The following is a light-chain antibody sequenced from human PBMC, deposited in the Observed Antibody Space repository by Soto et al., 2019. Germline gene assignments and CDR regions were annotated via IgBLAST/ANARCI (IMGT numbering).Light chain of an antibody. V-gene: IGKV3-20*01. J-gene: IGKJ4*01. CDR3: QQSGTSPPVA. CDR1: QSVRTF. CDR2: DAS. Sequence: EIVLTQSPGTLSLSPGERATLSCRASQSVRTFLAWYQHKPGQAPRLLIYDASNRATGIPARFSGSGSGTDFTLTISRLEPEDFAVYYCQQSGTSPPVAFGGGTKVDIK.